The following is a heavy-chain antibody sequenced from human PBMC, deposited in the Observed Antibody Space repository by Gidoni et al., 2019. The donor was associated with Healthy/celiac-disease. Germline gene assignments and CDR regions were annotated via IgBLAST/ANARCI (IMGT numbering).Heavy chain of an antibody. CDR3: ARLAYCGGDCLLDAFDI. J-gene: IGHJ3*02. V-gene: IGHV4-59*08. CDR2: IYYSGST. CDR1: GGSISSYY. Sequence: QVQLQESGPGLVQPSETLSLTCTVSGGSISSYYWSWIRQPPGKGLEWIGYIYYSGSTNYNPSLKSRVTISVDTSKNQFSLKLSSVTAADTAVYYCARLAYCGGDCLLDAFDIWGQGTMVTVSS. D-gene: IGHD2-21*02.